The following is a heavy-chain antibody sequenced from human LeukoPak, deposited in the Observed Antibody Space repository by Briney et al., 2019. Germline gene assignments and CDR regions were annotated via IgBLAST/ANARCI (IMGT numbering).Heavy chain of an antibody. Sequence: GGSLRLSCAASGFTFSSYAMSWVRQAPGKGLEWVSTITGSGDSADYADSVKGRFTISRDNAKDTLYLQMSSLRDEDTAVYYCVSDLCGGDDQWGRGTLVTVSS. V-gene: IGHV3-23*01. CDR1: GFTFSSYA. CDR3: VSDLCGGDDQ. J-gene: IGHJ5*02. D-gene: IGHD3-3*01. CDR2: ITGSGDSA.